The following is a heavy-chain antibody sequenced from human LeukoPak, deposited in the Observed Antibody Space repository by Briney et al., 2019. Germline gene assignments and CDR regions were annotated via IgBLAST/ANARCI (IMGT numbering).Heavy chain of an antibody. CDR3: AKGKYSGYDWGYFDY. J-gene: IGHJ4*02. CDR2: ISWNSGSM. V-gene: IGHV3-9*01. D-gene: IGHD5-12*01. Sequence: PGGSLRLSCAASGFTFDDYAMHWVRQAPWKGLEWVSGISWNSGSMDYVDSVKGRFTISRDNAKNSLYLQMNSLRAEDTALYYCAKGKYSGYDWGYFDYWGQGTLVTVSS. CDR1: GFTFDDYA.